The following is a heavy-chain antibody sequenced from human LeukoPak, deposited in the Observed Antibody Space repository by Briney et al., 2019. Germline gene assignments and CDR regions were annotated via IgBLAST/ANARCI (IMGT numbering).Heavy chain of an antibody. CDR1: GFTFTSYA. J-gene: IGHJ4*02. D-gene: IGHD3-9*01. Sequence: GGSLRLSCVASGFTFTSYAMHWVRQAPGKGLEWVTVISYDGSIKYYADSVKGRFTISRDISKNTLYLQMNSLRAEDTAVYYCAKDPRYFDWLPPYYFDYWGQGTLVTVSS. CDR3: AKDPRYFDWLPPYYFDY. V-gene: IGHV3-30-3*01. CDR2: ISYDGSIK.